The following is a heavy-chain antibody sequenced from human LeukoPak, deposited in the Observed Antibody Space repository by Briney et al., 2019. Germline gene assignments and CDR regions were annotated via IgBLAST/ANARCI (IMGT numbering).Heavy chain of an antibody. CDR2: MKQDGSEK. V-gene: IGHV3-7*01. J-gene: IGHJ4*02. CDR1: GFTFSSYW. Sequence: GGSLRLSCAASGFTFSSYWMSLVRQAPGKGLEWVANMKQDGSEKYYVDSVKGRFTISRDNAKNSLYLQMNSLRAEDTAVCYCARRPRYCSSTSCYPHYYFDYWGQGTLVTVSS. CDR3: ARRPRYCSSTSCYPHYYFDY. D-gene: IGHD2-2*01.